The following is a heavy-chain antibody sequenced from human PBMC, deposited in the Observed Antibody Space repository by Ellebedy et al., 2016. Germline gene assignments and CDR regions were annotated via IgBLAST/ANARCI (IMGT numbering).Heavy chain of an antibody. CDR3: ARDQGTVTTFY. Sequence: ASVKVSCKASGYSFTTYAMSWVRQAPGQGLEWMGWINTNTGNPTYAQGFTGRFVFSLDTSVSTAYLQITSLNAEETAVYYCARDQGTVTTFYWGQGTLVTVSS. CDR1: GYSFTTYA. D-gene: IGHD4-17*01. J-gene: IGHJ4*02. CDR2: INTNTGNP. V-gene: IGHV7-4-1*02.